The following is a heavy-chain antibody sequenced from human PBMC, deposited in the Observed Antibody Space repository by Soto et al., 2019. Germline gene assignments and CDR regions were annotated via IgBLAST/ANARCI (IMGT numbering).Heavy chain of an antibody. CDR2: INPSGGST. CDR1: RYTFTSYA. J-gene: IGHJ6*02. CDR3: ARDKGGEYYDILTGYYGYYNYGMDV. D-gene: IGHD3-9*01. Sequence: ASVKVSCKASRYTFTSYAMHWVRQSPGQGLEWMGIINPSGGSTSYAQKFQGRVTMTRDTSTSTVYMELSSLRSENTAVYYCARDKGGEYYDILTGYYGYYNYGMDVWGQGTTVTAP. V-gene: IGHV1-46*01.